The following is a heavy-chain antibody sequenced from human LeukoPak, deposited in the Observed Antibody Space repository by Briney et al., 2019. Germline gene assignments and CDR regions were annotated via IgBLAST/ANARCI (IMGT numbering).Heavy chain of an antibody. Sequence: GGSLKISCKGSGYSFTSYWIGRVRQMPGKGLEWMGIIYPGDSDTRYSPSFQGQVTISADKSIGTAYLQWSSLKASDTAMYYCARRQLGYSYGTGYYYGMDVWGQGTTVTVSS. V-gene: IGHV5-51*01. CDR2: IYPGDSDT. D-gene: IGHD5-18*01. CDR1: GYSFTSYW. J-gene: IGHJ6*02. CDR3: ARRQLGYSYGTGYYYGMDV.